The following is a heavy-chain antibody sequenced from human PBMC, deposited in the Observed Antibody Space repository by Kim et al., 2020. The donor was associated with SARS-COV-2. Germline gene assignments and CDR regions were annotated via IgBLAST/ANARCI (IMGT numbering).Heavy chain of an antibody. CDR1: GYTFTGYY. J-gene: IGHJ4*02. V-gene: IGHV1-2*02. Sequence: ASVKVSCKASGYTFTGYYMHWVRQAPGQGLEWMGWINPNRGGTNYAQKFQGRVTMTRDTSISTAYMELSRLRSDDTAVYYCAILEQQLEEVGLDYWGQGTLVTVSS. CDR2: INPNRGGT. CDR3: AILEQQLEEVGLDY. D-gene: IGHD6-13*01.